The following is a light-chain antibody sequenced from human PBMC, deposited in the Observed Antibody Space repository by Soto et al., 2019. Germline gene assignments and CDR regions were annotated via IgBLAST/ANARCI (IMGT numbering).Light chain of an antibody. CDR1: SSNIGTNA. J-gene: IGLJ1*01. CDR3: AAWDESLNGYV. CDR2: NNN. V-gene: IGLV1-44*01. Sequence: QSVLTQPPSASGTPGQRVTISCSGGSSNIGTNAVNWYQQLPGTAPKLLIYNNNQRPSGVPDRFSGSKSGTSASLAISGLQSEDEADYYCAAWDESLNGYVFGNGTKVTVL.